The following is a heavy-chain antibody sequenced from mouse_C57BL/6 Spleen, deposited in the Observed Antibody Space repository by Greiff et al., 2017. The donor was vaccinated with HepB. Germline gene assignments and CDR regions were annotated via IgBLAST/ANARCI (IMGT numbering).Heavy chain of an antibody. V-gene: IGHV5-17*01. D-gene: IGHD1-1*01. J-gene: IGHJ3*01. Sequence: EVKVEESGGGLVKPGGSLKLSCAASGFTFSDYGMHWVRQAPEKGLEWVAYISSGSSTIYYADTVKGRFTISRDNAKNTLFLQMTSLRSEDTAMYYCARDYYGSSYGTYWGQGTLVTVSA. CDR2: ISSGSSTI. CDR1: GFTFSDYG. CDR3: ARDYYGSSYGTY.